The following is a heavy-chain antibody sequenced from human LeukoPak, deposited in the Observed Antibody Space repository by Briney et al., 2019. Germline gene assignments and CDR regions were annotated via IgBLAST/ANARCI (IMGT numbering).Heavy chain of an antibody. V-gene: IGHV1-2*06. J-gene: IGHJ5*02. Sequence: GASVKVSCKASVYTFTGYYMHWVRQAPGQGLAWVGRINPNSGGTNYAHKFQGRVTMTSETSISTAYMELSRLRSDDTAVYYCARLRRGRIVGATTLGFDAWGQGTLVTVS. CDR3: ARLRRGRIVGATTLGFDA. D-gene: IGHD1-26*01. CDR1: VYTFTGYY. CDR2: INPNSGGT.